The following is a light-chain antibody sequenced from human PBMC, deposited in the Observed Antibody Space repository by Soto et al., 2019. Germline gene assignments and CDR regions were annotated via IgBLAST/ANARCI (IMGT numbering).Light chain of an antibody. CDR1: QSLLYHNTYNY. CDR3: MQALQSLT. J-gene: IGKJ5*01. V-gene: IGKV2-28*01. CDR2: FGS. Sequence: DIVMTQSPLSLPVTPGEPASISCRSSQSLLYHNTYNYLDWYVQKPGQSPQLLIYFGSNRAPGVPDRFSGSGSGTDFTLKINRVEAEDVGTYYCMQALQSLTFGQGTRLEIK.